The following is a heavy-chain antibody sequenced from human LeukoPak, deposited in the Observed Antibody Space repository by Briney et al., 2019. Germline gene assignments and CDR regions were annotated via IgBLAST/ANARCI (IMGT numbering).Heavy chain of an antibody. CDR1: GYSFTSYW. Sequence: GESLKISCKGSGYSFTSYWIGWVRQMPGKGLEWMGIIYPGDSDTRYSPSFQGQVTISADKSINTAYLRWSSLKASDTAIYYCASAGTTAGFDYWGQGTLVTVSS. J-gene: IGHJ4*02. CDR3: ASAGTTAGFDY. V-gene: IGHV5-51*01. D-gene: IGHD2-8*02. CDR2: IYPGDSDT.